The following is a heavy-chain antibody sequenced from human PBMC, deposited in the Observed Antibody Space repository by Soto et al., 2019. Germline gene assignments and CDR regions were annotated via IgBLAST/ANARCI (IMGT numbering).Heavy chain of an antibody. Sequence: QVQLVQSGGEVKKSGASVKVSCKASGYSLTSYGIGWVRQAPGQGLEWMGWINGYNGNTNYAQKMQGRVTMTTDTSTKTAYMEVKSLRSEDTAVNYWARYFVNDYGDPGWFRPWGQGTLGPVS. CDR2: INGYNGNT. CDR1: GYSLTSYG. V-gene: IGHV1-18*04. D-gene: IGHD4-17*01. J-gene: IGHJ5*02. CDR3: ARYFVNDYGDPGWFRP.